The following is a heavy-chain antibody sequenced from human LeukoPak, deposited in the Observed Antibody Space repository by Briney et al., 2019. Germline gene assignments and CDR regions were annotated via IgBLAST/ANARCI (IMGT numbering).Heavy chain of an antibody. V-gene: IGHV1-69*13. J-gene: IGHJ5*02. CDR3: ARGDIVVLPAGIPHNWFDP. CDR2: IIPIFGTA. D-gene: IGHD2-2*02. Sequence: ASVKVSCKASGGTFSSYAISWVRQAPGQGLEWMGGIIPIFGTANYAQKFQGRVTITADESTSTAYMELSSLRSEDTAVYYCARGDIVVLPAGIPHNWFDPWGQGTLVTVSS. CDR1: GGTFSSYA.